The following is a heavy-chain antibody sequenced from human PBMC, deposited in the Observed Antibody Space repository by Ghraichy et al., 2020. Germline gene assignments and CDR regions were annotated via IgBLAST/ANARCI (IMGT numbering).Heavy chain of an antibody. CDR2: ISYDGSNK. CDR1: GFTFSSYA. D-gene: IGHD2-2*01. Sequence: GGSLRLSCAASGFTFSSYAMHWVRQAPGKGLEWVAVISYDGSNKYYADSVKGRFTISRDNSKNTLYLQMNSLRAEDTAVYYCARARYCSSTSCYLGDYWGQGTLVTVSS. V-gene: IGHV3-30*04. J-gene: IGHJ4*02. CDR3: ARARYCSSTSCYLGDY.